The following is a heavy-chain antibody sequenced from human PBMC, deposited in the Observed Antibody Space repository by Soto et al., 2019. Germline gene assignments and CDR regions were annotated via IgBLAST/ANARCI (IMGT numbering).Heavy chain of an antibody. CDR2: ISGNGRVT. J-gene: IGHJ1*01. Sequence: EVQLLESGGGLVQPGGSLRLSCAASGLTFSHDAMSWVRQAPGKGLEWVSSISGNGRVTYYTDSVKGRFTISRDNSKNTVYMQMNSLRAEDTAVYYCANLGDDIKFFQHWGQGTLVTVSS. V-gene: IGHV3-23*01. CDR3: ANLGDDIKFFQH. D-gene: IGHD2-21*02. CDR1: GLTFSHDA.